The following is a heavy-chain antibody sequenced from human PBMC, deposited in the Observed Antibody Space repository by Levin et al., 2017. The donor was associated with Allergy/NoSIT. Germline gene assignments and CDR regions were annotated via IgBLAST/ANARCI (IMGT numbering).Heavy chain of an antibody. J-gene: IGHJ4*02. CDR3: VRGFSGVVADS. CDR1: GGSFSAYY. V-gene: IGHV4-34*01. CDR2: VLPNGVT. Sequence: SETLSLTCAVYGGSFSAYYWSWIRQPPGKGLEWIGEVLPNGVTNYNPSLKSRVTISVDTSETHLSLRLTSVTAADTAVYYCVRGFSGVVADSWGQGTLVSVSS. D-gene: IGHD2-21*01.